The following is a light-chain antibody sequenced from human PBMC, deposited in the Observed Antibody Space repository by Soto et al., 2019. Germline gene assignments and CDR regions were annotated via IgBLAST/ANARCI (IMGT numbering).Light chain of an antibody. J-gene: IGKJ4*01. CDR1: QSVSGNY. Sequence: ENVLTQSPGTLSLSPGERATLSCRASQSVSGNYLAGYQHKPGQAPRLLIYGASSRATGIADRFSGSGSGTDFTLTISRPEPEDFAVYYCHQSGSSPLPGGSPLPFGGGTKVEIK. V-gene: IGKV3-20*01. CDR3: HQSGSSPLPGGSPLP. CDR2: GAS.